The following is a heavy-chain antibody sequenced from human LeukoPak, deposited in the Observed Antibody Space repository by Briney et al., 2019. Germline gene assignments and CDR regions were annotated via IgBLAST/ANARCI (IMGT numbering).Heavy chain of an antibody. Sequence: SETLSLTCTVSGGSISSSSYYWGWIRQPPGKGREWIGSIYYSGSTYYNPSLKSRVTISVDTSKNQFSLKLSSVTAADTAVYYCARHTTIYDFWSGYYLNAFDIWGQGTMVTVSS. D-gene: IGHD3-3*01. CDR1: GGSISSSSYY. CDR3: ARHTTIYDFWSGYYLNAFDI. CDR2: IYYSGST. J-gene: IGHJ3*02. V-gene: IGHV4-39*01.